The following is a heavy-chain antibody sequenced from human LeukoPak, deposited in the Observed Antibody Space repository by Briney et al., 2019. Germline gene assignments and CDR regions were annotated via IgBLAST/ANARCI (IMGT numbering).Heavy chain of an antibody. CDR2: IIPIFGTA. Sequence: SVKVSCKASGGTFSSYAISWVRQAPGQGLEWMGRIIPIFGTANYAQKFQGRVTITTDESTSTAYMELSSLRSEDTAVYFCAREDTAMVFYFDYWGQGTLVTVSS. J-gene: IGHJ4*02. V-gene: IGHV1-69*05. CDR1: GGTFSSYA. D-gene: IGHD5-18*01. CDR3: AREDTAMVFYFDY.